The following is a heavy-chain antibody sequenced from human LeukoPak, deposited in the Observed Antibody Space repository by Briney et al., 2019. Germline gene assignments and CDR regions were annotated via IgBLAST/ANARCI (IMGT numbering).Heavy chain of an antibody. CDR2: IYYSGST. V-gene: IGHV4-59*08. CDR1: GGSISSYY. D-gene: IGHD2-15*01. J-gene: IGHJ3*02. Sequence: PSETLSLTCTVSGGSISSYYWSWIRQPPGKGLEWIGYIYYSGSTNYNPSLKSRVTISVDTSKNQFSLKLSSVTAADTAVYYCASLGSWWAAFGIWGQGTMVTVSS. CDR3: ASLGSWWAAFGI.